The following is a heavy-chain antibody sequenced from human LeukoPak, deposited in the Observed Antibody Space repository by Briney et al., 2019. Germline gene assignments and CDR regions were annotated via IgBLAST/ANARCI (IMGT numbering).Heavy chain of an antibody. J-gene: IGHJ5*02. CDR2: IYYSGST. Sequence: PSQTLSLTCTVSGGSISSGDYYWSWIRQPPGKGLEWIGYIYYSGSTYYNPSLKSRVTISVDTSKNRFSLKLSSVTAADTAVYYCARAGSSGYYVGVWFDPWGQGTLVTVSS. CDR3: ARAGSSGYYVGVWFDP. D-gene: IGHD3-22*01. V-gene: IGHV4-30-4*01. CDR1: GGSISSGDYY.